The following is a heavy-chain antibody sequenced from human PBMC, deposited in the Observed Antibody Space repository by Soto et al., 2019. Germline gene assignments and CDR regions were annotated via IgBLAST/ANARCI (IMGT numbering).Heavy chain of an antibody. D-gene: IGHD5-12*01. V-gene: IGHV3-74*01. CDR3: ARDGYDYASGPFDS. CDR2: INSEGSSA. Sequence: EVQLVESGGGLVQPGGSLRLSCAASGFSFSSNWMHWVRQAPGKGLVWVSRINSEGSSAAYADSVKGRFTISRDNAKNTLFLQMNSLRAEDTAVYYCARDGYDYASGPFDSWGQGTLVTVSS. J-gene: IGHJ4*02. CDR1: GFSFSSNW.